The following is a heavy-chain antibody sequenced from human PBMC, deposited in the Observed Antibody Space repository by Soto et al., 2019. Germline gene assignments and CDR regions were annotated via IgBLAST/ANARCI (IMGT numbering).Heavy chain of an antibody. CDR3: ARLQQQLDGDVY. D-gene: IGHD6-13*01. CDR2: IIPIFGTA. V-gene: IGHV1-69*13. CDR1: GGTFSSYA. Sequence: SVKVSCKASGGTFSSYAISWLRQAPGQGLEWMGGIIPIFGTANYAQKFQGRVTITADESTSTAYMELSSLRSEDTAVYYCARLQQQLDGDVYWGQGTLVTVSS. J-gene: IGHJ4*02.